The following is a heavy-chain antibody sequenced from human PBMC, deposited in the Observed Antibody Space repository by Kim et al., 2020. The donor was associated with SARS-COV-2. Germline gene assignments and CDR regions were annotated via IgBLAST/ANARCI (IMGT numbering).Heavy chain of an antibody. CDR2: ISSSSSYI. D-gene: IGHD6-19*01. V-gene: IGHV3-21*01. J-gene: IGHJ4*02. CDR1: GFTFSSYS. Sequence: GGSLRLSCAASGFTFSSYSMNWVRQAPGKGLEWVSSISSSSSYIYYADSVKGRFTISRDNAKNSLYLQMNSLRAEDTAVYYCARDFAVAGTEDYWGQGTLVTVSS. CDR3: ARDFAVAGTEDY.